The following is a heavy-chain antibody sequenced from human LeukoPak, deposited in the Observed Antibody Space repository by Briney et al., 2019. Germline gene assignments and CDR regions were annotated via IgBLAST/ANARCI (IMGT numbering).Heavy chain of an antibody. V-gene: IGHV4-59*01. CDR1: GGSISSYY. Sequence: SETLSLTCTVSGGSISSYYWSWIRQPPGKGLEWIGYIYYSGSTNYNPSLKSRVTISVDTSKNQFSLKLSSVTAADTAVYHCARAPYDILTRLGAFDIWGQGTMVTVSS. CDR3: ARAPYDILTRLGAFDI. D-gene: IGHD3-9*01. J-gene: IGHJ3*02. CDR2: IYYSGST.